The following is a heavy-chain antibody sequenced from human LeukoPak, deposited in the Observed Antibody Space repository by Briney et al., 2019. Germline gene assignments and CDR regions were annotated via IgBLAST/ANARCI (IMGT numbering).Heavy chain of an antibody. Sequence: GGSLRLSCAASGFTFSSYAMSWVRQAPGKGLEWFSAISGSGGSTYYADSVKGRFTISRDNSKNTLYLQMNSLRAEDTAVYYCAKDRYYYGSGSYHSSNWFDPWGQGTLVTVSS. D-gene: IGHD3-10*01. CDR1: GFTFSSYA. CDR3: AKDRYYYGSGSYHSSNWFDP. CDR2: ISGSGGST. V-gene: IGHV3-23*01. J-gene: IGHJ5*02.